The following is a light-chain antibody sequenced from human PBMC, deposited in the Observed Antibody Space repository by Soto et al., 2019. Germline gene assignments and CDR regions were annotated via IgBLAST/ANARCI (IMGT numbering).Light chain of an antibody. CDR3: QQYYSTPQT. J-gene: IGKJ1*01. V-gene: IGKV4-1*01. Sequence: DIVMTQSPDSLAVSLGERATFNCKSSQSLLYSSNNKNYLAWYQQKPGQPPKLLIYWASTRESGVPDRFSGSGSGTDFTLTISSLQAEDVAVYYCQQYYSTPQTFGQGTKVEIK. CDR1: QSLLYSSNNKNY. CDR2: WAS.